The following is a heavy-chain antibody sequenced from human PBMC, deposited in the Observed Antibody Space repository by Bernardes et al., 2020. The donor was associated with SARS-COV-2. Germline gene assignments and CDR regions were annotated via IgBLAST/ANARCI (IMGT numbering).Heavy chain of an antibody. V-gene: IGHV1-18*04. J-gene: IGHJ4*02. CDR2: ISAYNGNT. CDR1: GYTFTSYG. Sequence: ASVKDSCKASGYTFTSYGISWVRQAPGQGLEWMGWISAYNGNTNYAQKLQGRVTMTTDTSTSTAYMELRSLRSDDTAVYYCARDQGYSGYAAFDYWGQGTLVTVSS. CDR3: ARDQGYSGYAAFDY. D-gene: IGHD5-12*01.